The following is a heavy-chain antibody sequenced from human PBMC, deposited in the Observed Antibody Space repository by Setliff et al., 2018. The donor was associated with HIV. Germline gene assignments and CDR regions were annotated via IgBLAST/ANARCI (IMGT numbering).Heavy chain of an antibody. CDR2: IYTSGST. V-gene: IGHV4-61*02. J-gene: IGHJ4*02. CDR1: GGSISSGSYY. CDR3: ARHRDGGTYPLDY. Sequence: SETLSLTCTVSGGSISSGSYYWSWIRQPAGKGLEWIGRIYTSGSTNYNPSLKSRVTISVDTSKNQFSLKLGSVTAADTAVYYCARHRDGGTYPLDYWGQGTLVTVSS. D-gene: IGHD1-26*01.